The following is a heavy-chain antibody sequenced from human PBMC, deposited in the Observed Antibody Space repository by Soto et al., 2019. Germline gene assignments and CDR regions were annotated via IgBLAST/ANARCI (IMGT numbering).Heavy chain of an antibody. Sequence: GGSLRLSCAASGFTFSRYGMHWVRQAPGKGLEWVAVISYDGSNKYYADSVKGRFTISRDNSKNTLYLQMNSLRAGDTAVYYCAKRSHDSSGYYNFDYWGQGTLVTVSS. CDR1: GFTFSRYG. J-gene: IGHJ4*02. CDR3: AKRSHDSSGYYNFDY. CDR2: ISYDGSNK. D-gene: IGHD3-22*01. V-gene: IGHV3-30*18.